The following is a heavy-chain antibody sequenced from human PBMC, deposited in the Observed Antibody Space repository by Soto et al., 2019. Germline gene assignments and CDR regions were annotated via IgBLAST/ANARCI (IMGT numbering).Heavy chain of an antibody. Sequence: SETLSSTYTVSVRSISSSSYYRCWIRQPPGKGLEWIGSIYYSGSTYYNPSLKSRVTISVDTSKNLFSLKLSSVTAADTAVFYCARRGRGDILTGYYPNWFDPWGQGTLVTVS. CDR1: VRSISSSSYY. D-gene: IGHD3-9*01. J-gene: IGHJ5*02. CDR2: IYYSGST. CDR3: ARRGRGDILTGYYPNWFDP. V-gene: IGHV4-39*01.